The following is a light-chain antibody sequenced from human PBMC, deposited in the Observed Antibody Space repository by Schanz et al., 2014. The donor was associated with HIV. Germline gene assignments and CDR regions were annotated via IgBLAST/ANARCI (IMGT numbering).Light chain of an antibody. CDR1: SSDFRNYNY. J-gene: IGLJ2*01. V-gene: IGLV2-8*01. Sequence: QSALTQPPSASGSPGQSVTISCTGTSSDFRNYNYVSWFQHHPGKAPKLMFYDVNQRPSGVPDRFSGSKSGNTASLTVSGLQAEDEAYYYCSSYAGSNSPHVVFGGGTKLTVL. CDR2: DVN. CDR3: SSYAGSNSPHVV.